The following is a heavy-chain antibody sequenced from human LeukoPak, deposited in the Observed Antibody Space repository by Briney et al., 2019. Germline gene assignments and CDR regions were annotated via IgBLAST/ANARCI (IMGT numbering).Heavy chain of an antibody. J-gene: IGHJ4*02. D-gene: IGHD6-13*01. CDR2: IIPIFGTA. CDR3: ARGLSIAAAGFDY. Sequence: ASVKVSCKASVGTFTSYAISWVRQAPGQGLEWMGGIIPIFGTANYAQKFQGRVTITADESTSTAYMELSSLRSEDTAVYYCARGLSIAAAGFDYWGQGTLVTVSS. V-gene: IGHV1-69*13. CDR1: VGTFTSYA.